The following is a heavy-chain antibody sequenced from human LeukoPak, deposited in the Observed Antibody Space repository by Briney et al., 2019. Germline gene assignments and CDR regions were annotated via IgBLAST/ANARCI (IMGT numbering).Heavy chain of an antibody. D-gene: IGHD3-22*01. CDR2: ISYDGSNK. V-gene: IGHV3-30-3*01. Sequence: GRSLRLSCAASGFTFSSYAMHWVRQAPGKGLEWVAVISYDGSNKYYADSVKGRFTISRDNSKNTLYLQMNSLRAEDTAVYYCARDLGDSSGYFAFDYWGQGTLVTVSS. CDR3: ARDLGDSSGYFAFDY. J-gene: IGHJ4*02. CDR1: GFTFSSYA.